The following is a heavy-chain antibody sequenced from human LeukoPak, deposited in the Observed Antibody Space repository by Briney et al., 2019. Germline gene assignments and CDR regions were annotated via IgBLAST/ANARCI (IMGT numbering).Heavy chain of an antibody. J-gene: IGHJ4*02. Sequence: GGSLRLSCAASGFTFSSYAMSWVRRAPGKGLEWVSAISGSGGSTYYADSVKGRFTISRDNSKNRLYLQMNSLRAEDTAVYYCAKDVSVMITFGGVKYWGQGTLVTVSS. CDR3: AKDVSVMITFGGVKY. D-gene: IGHD3-16*01. V-gene: IGHV3-23*01. CDR1: GFTFSSYA. CDR2: ISGSGGST.